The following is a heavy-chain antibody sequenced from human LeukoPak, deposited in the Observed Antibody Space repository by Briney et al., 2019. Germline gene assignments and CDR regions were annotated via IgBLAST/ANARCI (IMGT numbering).Heavy chain of an antibody. V-gene: IGHV3-30*01. CDR2: ISYDGSNK. CDR1: GFTFSSYA. CDR3: ASIAARPVHPAQPDAFDI. J-gene: IGHJ3*02. D-gene: IGHD6-6*01. Sequence: PGRSLRLSCAASGFTFSSYAMHWVRQAPGKGLEWVAVISYDGSNKYHADSVKGRFTIPRDNSKNTLYLQMNSLRAEDTAVYYCASIAARPVHPAQPDAFDIWGQGTMVTVSS.